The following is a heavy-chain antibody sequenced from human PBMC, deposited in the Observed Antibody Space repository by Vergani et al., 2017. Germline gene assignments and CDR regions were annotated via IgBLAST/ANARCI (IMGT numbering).Heavy chain of an antibody. V-gene: IGHV1-18*04. CDR3: ARNQIVIFGVVPDAFDI. CDR1: GYTFTSYG. CDR2: ISAYNGNT. D-gene: IGHD3-3*01. Sequence: QVQLVQSGAEVKKPGASVKVSCKASGYTFTSYGISWVRQAPGQGLEWMGWISAYNGNTTYAQKLQGRVTMTTDTSTSTAYMELRSLRSDATAVYYCARNQIVIFGVVPDAFDIWGQGTMVTVSS. J-gene: IGHJ3*02.